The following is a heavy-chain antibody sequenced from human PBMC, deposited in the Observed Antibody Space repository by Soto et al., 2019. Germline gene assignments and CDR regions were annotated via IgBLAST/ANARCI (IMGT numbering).Heavy chain of an antibody. CDR3: ARDKAGMGRYGMDV. CDR2: INYHGNT. CDR1: GVSFSGYY. Sequence: QVRLQQWGAGLLKPPETLSLTCAASGVSFSGYYWSWIRQPPGKGLEWIGEINYHGNTKYKPSLKSRAIMSIDMCTKQFSLDLTSVTAADTAVYYCARDKAGMGRYGMDVWGQGATVTVSS. V-gene: IGHV4-34*01. J-gene: IGHJ6*02. D-gene: IGHD2-8*01.